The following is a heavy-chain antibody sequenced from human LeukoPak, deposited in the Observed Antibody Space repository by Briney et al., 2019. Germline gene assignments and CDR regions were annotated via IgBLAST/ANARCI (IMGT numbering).Heavy chain of an antibody. CDR2: ISNSGTSI. J-gene: IGHJ4*02. CDR3: ARVILSTIFGVVPGYYFDY. CDR1: GFTLSDYY. V-gene: IGHV3-11*04. D-gene: IGHD3-3*01. Sequence: GGSLRLSCAASGFTLSDYYMSWIRQAPGKGLEWVSYISNSGTSIYYSDAVRGRFTISRDNAKNSLYLQMNSLRAEDTAVYHCARVILSTIFGVVPGYYFDYWGQGTLVTVSS.